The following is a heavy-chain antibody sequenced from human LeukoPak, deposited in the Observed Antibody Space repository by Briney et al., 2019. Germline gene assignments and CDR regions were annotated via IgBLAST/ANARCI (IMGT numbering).Heavy chain of an antibody. CDR3: ARDGGNYYMIDY. CDR2: ISAYNGNT. CDR1: GSTFNSYG. V-gene: IGHV1-18*01. Sequence: ASVKVSCKASGSTFNSYGIGWVRQAPGQGLEWMGWISAYNGNTNYAQKFQGRVTMTTDTSTSTAYMELRSLRSDDTAVYYCARDGGNYYMIDYWGQGTLVTVSS. J-gene: IGHJ4*02. D-gene: IGHD1-26*01.